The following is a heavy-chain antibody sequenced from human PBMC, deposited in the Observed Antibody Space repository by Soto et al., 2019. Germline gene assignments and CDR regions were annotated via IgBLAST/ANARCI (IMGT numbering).Heavy chain of an antibody. J-gene: IGHJ4*02. V-gene: IGHV3-72*01. CDR3: IRVRTLSDFHFDY. D-gene: IGHD2-21*01. CDR1: GFTFSDHY. Sequence: GGSLRLSCAASGFTFSDHYMDWVRQAPGKGLEWVGRTRNRANSYTTEYAASVKDRLTISIDDSKNLLFLQMNSLKTEDTAVYYCIRVRTLSDFHFDYWGQGTLVTVSS. CDR2: TRNRANSYTT.